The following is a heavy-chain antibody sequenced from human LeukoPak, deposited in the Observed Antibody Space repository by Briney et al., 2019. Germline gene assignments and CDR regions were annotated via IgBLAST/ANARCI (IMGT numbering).Heavy chain of an antibody. CDR2: ISAYNGNT. J-gene: IGHJ4*02. V-gene: IGHV1-18*01. CDR1: GYTFTSYG. D-gene: IGHD6-19*01. CDR3: ARRGYSSGWFPYELDY. Sequence: GASVKVSCKASGYTFTSYGISWVRQAPGQGLEWMGWISAYNGNTNYAQKLEGRVTMTTDTSTSTAYMALRSLRSDATAVYYCARRGYSSGWFPYELDYWGQGALVTVSS.